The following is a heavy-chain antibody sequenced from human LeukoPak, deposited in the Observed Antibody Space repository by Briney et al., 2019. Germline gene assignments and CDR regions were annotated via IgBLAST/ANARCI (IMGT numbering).Heavy chain of an antibody. J-gene: IGHJ4*02. Sequence: GGSLRLSCAASGFTFSSFSMTWVRQAPGKGLEWVSCISSSSSHIYYADSVKGRFTISRDNAKNSLYLQMSSLRDEDTAVYYCARGGSAWSDFDYWGQGTLVTVSS. CDR3: ARGGSAWSDFDY. V-gene: IGHV3-21*01. CDR2: ISSSSSHI. D-gene: IGHD3-16*01. CDR1: GFTFSSFS.